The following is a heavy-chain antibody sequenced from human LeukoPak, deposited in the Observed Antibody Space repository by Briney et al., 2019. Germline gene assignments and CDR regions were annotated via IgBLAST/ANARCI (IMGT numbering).Heavy chain of an antibody. D-gene: IGHD3-16*02. CDR1: GYTFTGYY. CDR2: INPNSGGT. Sequence: GASVKVSCKASGYTFTGYYMHWVRQAPGQGLEWMGRINPNSGGTNYAQKFQGRVTMTRDTSISTAYMGLRSLRSDDTAVYYCARGHYDYVWGSYRSGFGYMDVWGKGTTVTVSS. V-gene: IGHV1-2*06. J-gene: IGHJ6*03. CDR3: ARGHYDYVWGSYRSGFGYMDV.